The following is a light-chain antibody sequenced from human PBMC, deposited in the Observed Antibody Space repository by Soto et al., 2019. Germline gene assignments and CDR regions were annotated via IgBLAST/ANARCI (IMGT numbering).Light chain of an antibody. Sequence: QSALTQPASVSGSPGQSITISCTGTSSDVGGYNYVSWYQQHPGKAPKLMIYDVSNRPSGVSNRFSGSKSGNMASLTISGLQAEEEADYYCRSFTRSSPYVFGTGTKVTVL. CDR1: SSDVGGYNY. CDR2: DVS. V-gene: IGLV2-14*01. J-gene: IGLJ1*01. CDR3: RSFTRSSPYV.